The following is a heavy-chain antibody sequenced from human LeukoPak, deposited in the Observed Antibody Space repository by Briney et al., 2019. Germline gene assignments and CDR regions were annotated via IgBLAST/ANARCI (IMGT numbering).Heavy chain of an antibody. V-gene: IGHV3-23*01. CDR1: GFTFSSYA. J-gene: IGHJ4*02. Sequence: GGSLRLSCAASGFTFSSYAMSWVRQAPGKGLEWVSAISGSGGSTYYADSVKGRFTISRDNSKNTLYLQMNSLRAEDTAVYYCAKTRPLDSSSWSHGDYWGQGTLVTVSS. D-gene: IGHD6-13*01. CDR2: ISGSGGST. CDR3: AKTRPLDSSSWSHGDY.